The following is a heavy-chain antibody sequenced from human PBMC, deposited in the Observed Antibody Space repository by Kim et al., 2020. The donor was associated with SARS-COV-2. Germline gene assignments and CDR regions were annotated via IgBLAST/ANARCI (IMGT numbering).Heavy chain of an antibody. CDR3: ARGRITMVRGVIRGFDP. D-gene: IGHD3-10*01. J-gene: IGHJ5*02. V-gene: IGHV4-34*01. Sequence: LKSRVTISVDTTKNKFSLKLSTVTAADTAVYYCARGRITMVRGVIRGFDPWGQGTLVTVSS.